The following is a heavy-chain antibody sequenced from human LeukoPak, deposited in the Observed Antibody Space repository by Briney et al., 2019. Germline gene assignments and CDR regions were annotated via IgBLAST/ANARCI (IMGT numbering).Heavy chain of an antibody. CDR3: ARELSSSWYDAFDI. D-gene: IGHD6-13*01. V-gene: IGHV1-69*13. J-gene: IGHJ3*02. CDR1: GGTFSSYA. Sequence: SVKVSCKASGGTFSSYAISWVRQAPGQGLEWMGGIIPIFGTANYAQKFQGRVTITADESTSTAYMELSSLRSDDTAVYYCARELSSSWYDAFDIWGQGTMVTVSS. CDR2: IIPIFGTA.